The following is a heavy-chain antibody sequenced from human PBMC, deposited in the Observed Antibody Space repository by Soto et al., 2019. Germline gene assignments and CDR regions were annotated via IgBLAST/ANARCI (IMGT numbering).Heavy chain of an antibody. CDR3: AKGGPDGFCSGGRCYFDY. V-gene: IGHV3-9*01. D-gene: IGHD2-15*01. J-gene: IGHJ4*02. CDR1: GFTFDDYA. CDR2: ISWNSNII. Sequence: SLRLSFAASGFTFDDYAMHWVRRVPGKGLEWVSSISWNSNIIGYADSVKGRFTISRDNAKNSLYLQMNSLRPEDTALYYCAKGGPDGFCSGGRCYFDYWGQGTLVTVSS.